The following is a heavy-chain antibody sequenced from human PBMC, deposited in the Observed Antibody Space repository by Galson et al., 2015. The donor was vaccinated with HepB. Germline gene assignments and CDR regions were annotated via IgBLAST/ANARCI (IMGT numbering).Heavy chain of an antibody. CDR2: ISGSGSST. D-gene: IGHD3-22*01. Sequence: SLRLSCAASGFTFNNHAMNWVRQAPGKGLEWVASISGSGSSTYYADSVKGRFTISRDNSLDTVDLQMDSLRVDDTAVYYCAKDYLPYYDRWGSYSDLYYFDYWGQGTLVTVSS. J-gene: IGHJ4*02. CDR3: AKDYLPYYDRWGSYSDLYYFDY. CDR1: GFTFNNHA. V-gene: IGHV3-23*01.